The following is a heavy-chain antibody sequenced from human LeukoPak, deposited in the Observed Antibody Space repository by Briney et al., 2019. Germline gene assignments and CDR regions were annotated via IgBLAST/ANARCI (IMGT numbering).Heavy chain of an antibody. D-gene: IGHD3-10*01. CDR2: ISSDGGSP. J-gene: IGHJ4*02. CDR1: GFSFSSYV. CDR3: VKRTGSGTYYDY. Sequence: GGSLRLSCVASGFSFSSYVMHWVRQAPGKGLEYVSAISSDGGSPYYADSVKGRFTISRDNSKNTLYLQMSSLRAEDTAIYYCVKRTGSGTYYDYWGQGTLVTVSS. V-gene: IGHV3-64D*06.